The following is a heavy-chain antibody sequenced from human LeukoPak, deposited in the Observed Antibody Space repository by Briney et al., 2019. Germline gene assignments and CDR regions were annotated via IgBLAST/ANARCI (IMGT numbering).Heavy chain of an antibody. CDR1: GGSIRSTTYY. CDR2: IYYSGNT. D-gene: IGHD1-26*01. J-gene: IGHJ4*02. Sequence: PSETLSLTCSVSGGSIRSTTYYWGWIRQPPGKGLEWIGSIYYSGNTYYSPSLMSRVTISVDTSKNQFSLKLTSVTAADTAVYYCARGVNSGYFDYCGQGTLVTVSS. CDR3: ARGVNSGYFDY. V-gene: IGHV4-39*07.